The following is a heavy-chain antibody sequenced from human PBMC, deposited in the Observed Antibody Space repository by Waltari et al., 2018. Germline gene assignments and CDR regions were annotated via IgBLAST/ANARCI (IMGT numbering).Heavy chain of an antibody. Sequence: QVQLQQWGAGLLKPSETLSLTCAVYGGSFSGYYWSWIRQPPGKGLEGIGEINHSGSTNYTPSLKSRVTISVDTSKNQFSLELSSVTAADTAVDYCARGRGGGQGFGGSWGQGTLVTVSS. CDR1: GGSFSGYY. J-gene: IGHJ5*02. CDR3: ARGRGGGQGFGGS. V-gene: IGHV4-34*01. D-gene: IGHD3-10*01. CDR2: INHSGST.